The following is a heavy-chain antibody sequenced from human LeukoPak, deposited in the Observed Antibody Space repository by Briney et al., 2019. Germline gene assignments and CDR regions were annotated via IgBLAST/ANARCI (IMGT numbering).Heavy chain of an antibody. CDR2: INHSGST. J-gene: IGHJ6*02. Sequence: LETLSLTCAVYGGSFSGYYWSWIRQPPGKGLEWIGEINHSGSTNYNPSLKSRVTISVDTSKNQFSLKLSSVTAADTAVYYCASDSGIAVAGKTGYYYYGMDVWGQGTTVTVSS. CDR1: GGSFSGYY. V-gene: IGHV4-34*01. D-gene: IGHD6-19*01. CDR3: ASDSGIAVAGKTGYYYYGMDV.